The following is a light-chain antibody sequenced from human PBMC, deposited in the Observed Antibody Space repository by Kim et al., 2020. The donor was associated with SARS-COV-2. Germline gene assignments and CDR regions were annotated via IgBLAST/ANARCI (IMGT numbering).Light chain of an antibody. Sequence: SVSPGERAPPSCRASQSVSSNLAWYQQKPGQAPRLLIYGASTRATGIPARFSGSGSGTEFTLTISSLQSEYFAVYYCQQYNNRLTFGGGTKVDIK. CDR1: QSVSSN. CDR2: GAS. V-gene: IGKV3D-15*01. J-gene: IGKJ4*01. CDR3: QQYNNRLT.